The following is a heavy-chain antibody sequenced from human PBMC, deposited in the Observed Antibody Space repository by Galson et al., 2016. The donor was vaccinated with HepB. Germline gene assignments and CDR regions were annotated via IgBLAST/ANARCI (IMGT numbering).Heavy chain of an antibody. D-gene: IGHD4-23*01. CDR2: INSDGTIS. CDR1: GFAFSSHW. J-gene: IGHJ5*02. V-gene: IGHV3-74*01. CDR3: VRDHSVVPTTAYNWFDP. Sequence: SLRLSCAASGFAFSSHWMHWVRQALGKGLVWVSRINSDGTISNYADSVKGRFTISRDTAKNTLYLQMNSLRAEDTAVYFCVRDHSVVPTTAYNWFDPWGRGTLVTVSS.